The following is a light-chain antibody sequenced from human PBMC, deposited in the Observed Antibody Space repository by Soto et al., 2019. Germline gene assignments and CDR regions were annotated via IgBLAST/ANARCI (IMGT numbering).Light chain of an antibody. CDR1: QSVSRS. CDR3: QQRSNWPPEVT. V-gene: IGKV3-11*01. Sequence: EIVLTQSPDTLSLSPGERATLSCRASQSVSRSLAWYQQKPGQAPRLLVYDASNRATGIPARFSGSGSGTDFTLTISSLEPEDVEVDYCQQRSNWPPEVTFGPGTKVDIK. CDR2: DAS. J-gene: IGKJ3*01.